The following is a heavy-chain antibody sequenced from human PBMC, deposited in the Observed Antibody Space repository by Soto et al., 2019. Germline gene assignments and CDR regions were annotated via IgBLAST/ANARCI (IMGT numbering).Heavy chain of an antibody. CDR1: GFTVPSSA. CDR3: ARREIQGPIDY. CDR2: IVVGSGNT. Sequence: ASVKVSCKASGFTVPSSAVQWVRQARGQRLEWIGWIVVGSGNTNYAQKFQERVTITRDMSTSTAYMELSSLRSEDTAVYYCARREIQGPIDYWGQGTLVTVSS. D-gene: IGHD1-26*01. V-gene: IGHV1-58*01. J-gene: IGHJ4*02.